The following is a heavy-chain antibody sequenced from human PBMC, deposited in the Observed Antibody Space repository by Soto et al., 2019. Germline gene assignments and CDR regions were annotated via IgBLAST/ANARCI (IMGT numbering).Heavy chain of an antibody. CDR3: ARAVEYDFWIEGHNWFDP. J-gene: IGHJ5*02. D-gene: IGHD3-3*01. CDR1: GGSISSGTSY. CDR2: IYFTGAT. V-gene: IGHV4-31*03. Sequence: SETLSLTCNVSGGSISSGTSYWTWIRHHPGEGLEWIGHIYFTGATYSNPSLRSRLTMSVDTSKNQFSLKLTSVTAADTAVYYCARAVEYDFWIEGHNWFDPWGQGTLVTVSS.